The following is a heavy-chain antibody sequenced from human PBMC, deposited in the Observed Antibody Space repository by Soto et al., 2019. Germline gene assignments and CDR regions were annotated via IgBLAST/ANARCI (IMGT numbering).Heavy chain of an antibody. CDR3: TTAGLLYYYYYMDV. V-gene: IGHV3-15*01. CDR1: GFTFSNAW. CDR2: IKSQTDGGTT. D-gene: IGHD1-26*01. Sequence: EVQLVESGGGLVKPGGSLRLSCAASGFTFSNAWMSWVREAPGKELEWVGRIKSQTDGGTTDYAAPVKGRFTISRDDSKNTLYLRMNSLKTEDTAVYYGTTAGLLYYYYYMDVWGKGTTVTVSS. J-gene: IGHJ6*03.